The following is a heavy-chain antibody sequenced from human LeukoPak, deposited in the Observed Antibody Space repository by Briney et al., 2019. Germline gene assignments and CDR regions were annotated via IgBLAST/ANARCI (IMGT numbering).Heavy chain of an antibody. V-gene: IGHV4-59*01. CDR3: ARVGTGYSSGWPQWAYYFDY. CDR1: GGSISSYY. CDR2: IYYSGST. Sequence: SETLSLTCTVSGGSISSYYWSWIRQPPGKGLEWIGYIYYSGSTNYNPSLKSRVTISVDTSKNQFSLKLSSVTAADTAVYYCARVGTGYSSGWPQWAYYFDYWGQGTLVTVSS. D-gene: IGHD6-19*01. J-gene: IGHJ4*02.